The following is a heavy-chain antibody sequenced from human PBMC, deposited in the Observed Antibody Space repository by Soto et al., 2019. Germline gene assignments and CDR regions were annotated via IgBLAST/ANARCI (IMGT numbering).Heavy chain of an antibody. CDR1: GFTFSSFA. D-gene: IGHD2-15*01. V-gene: IGHV3-23*01. CDR3: ARDCSGGSCYPGMDV. Sequence: GGSLRLSCAAFGFTFSSFALSWVRQAPGKGLEWVSAISGSGDGTDYADSVKGRFTISRDNSKNTLYLQINSLRAEDTAVYFCARDCSGGSCYPGMDVWGQGTTVTVSS. J-gene: IGHJ6*02. CDR2: ISGSGDGT.